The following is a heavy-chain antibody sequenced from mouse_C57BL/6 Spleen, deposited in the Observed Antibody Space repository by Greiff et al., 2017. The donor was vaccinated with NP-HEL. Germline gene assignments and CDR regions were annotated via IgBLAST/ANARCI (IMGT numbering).Heavy chain of an antibody. V-gene: IGHV1-15*01. Sequence: QVQLQQSGAELVRPGASVTLSCKASGYTFTDYEMHWVKQTPVHGLEWIGAIDPETGGTAYNQKFKGKAILTADKSSSTAYMELRSLTSEDSAVYYCTRGLYYGSSYDWYFDVWGTGTTVTVSS. J-gene: IGHJ1*03. CDR1: GYTFTDYE. CDR2: IDPETGGT. D-gene: IGHD1-1*01. CDR3: TRGLYYGSSYDWYFDV.